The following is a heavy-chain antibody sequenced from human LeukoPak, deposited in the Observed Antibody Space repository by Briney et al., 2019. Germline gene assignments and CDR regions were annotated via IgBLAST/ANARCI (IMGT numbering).Heavy chain of an antibody. D-gene: IGHD4-17*01. J-gene: IGHJ6*03. CDR1: GGSISSYY. CDR2: IYYSGST. Sequence: SETLSLTCTVSGGSISSYYWSWIRQPPGKGLEWIGYIYYSGSTNYNPSLKSRVTTSVDTSKNQFSLKLSSVTAADTAVYYCAREAVTTSYYYYYMDVWGKGTTVTVSS. CDR3: AREAVTTSYYYYYMDV. V-gene: IGHV4-59*01.